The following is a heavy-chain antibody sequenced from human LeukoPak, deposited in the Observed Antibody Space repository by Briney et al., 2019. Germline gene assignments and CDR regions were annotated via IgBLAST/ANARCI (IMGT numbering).Heavy chain of an antibody. D-gene: IGHD3-16*01. CDR1: GFTFSSYW. Sequence: GGSLRLSCAASGFTFSSYWMSWVRQAPGKGLEWVANIKQDGSEKYYVDSVKGRFTISRDNAKNSLYLQMNSLRAEDTAEYYCARVVADWELCVWGQGTLVTVSS. V-gene: IGHV3-7*01. CDR3: ARVVADWELCV. J-gene: IGHJ4*02. CDR2: IKQDGSEK.